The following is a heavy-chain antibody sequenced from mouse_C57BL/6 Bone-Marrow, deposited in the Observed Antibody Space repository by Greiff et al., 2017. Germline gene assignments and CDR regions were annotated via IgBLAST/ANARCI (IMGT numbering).Heavy chain of an antibody. V-gene: IGHV1-53*01. Sequence: VQLQQPGTELVKPGASVKLSCKASGYTFTSYWMHWVKQRPGQGLEWIGNINPSNGGTNYNEKFKSKANLTVDKSSSTTYMQLSSRTSEDSAVYYCARGDYYGSQRFWFAYWGQGTLVTVSA. D-gene: IGHD1-1*01. CDR2: INPSNGGT. CDR1: GYTFTSYW. CDR3: ARGDYYGSQRFWFAY. J-gene: IGHJ3*01.